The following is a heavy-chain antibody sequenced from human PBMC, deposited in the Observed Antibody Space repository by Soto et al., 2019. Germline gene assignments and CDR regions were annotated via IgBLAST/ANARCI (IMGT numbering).Heavy chain of an antibody. CDR2: IYYSGST. V-gene: IGHV4-31*03. D-gene: IGHD1-1*01. CDR3: ARVTIRTGPGADAFDI. J-gene: IGHJ3*02. CDR1: GGSISSGGYY. Sequence: SETLSLTCTVSGGSISSGGYYWSWIRQHPGKGLEWIGYIYYSGSTYYNPSLKSRVTISVDTSKNQFSLKLSSVTAADTAVYYCARVTIRTGPGADAFDIWGQGTMVTVSS.